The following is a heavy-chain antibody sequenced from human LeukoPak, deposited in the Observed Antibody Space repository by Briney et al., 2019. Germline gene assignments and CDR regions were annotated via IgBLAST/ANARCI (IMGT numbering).Heavy chain of an antibody. Sequence: GESLKISCKGSGYSFTSYWIGWVRQMPGKGLERMGIIYPGDSDTRFSPSFQGQVTISADKSISTAYLQWSSLKASDTAMYYYARLGYYDFWSLHNWFDPWGQGTLVTVSS. V-gene: IGHV5-51*01. CDR3: ARLGYYDFWSLHNWFDP. CDR2: IYPGDSDT. CDR1: GYSFTSYW. D-gene: IGHD3-3*01. J-gene: IGHJ5*02.